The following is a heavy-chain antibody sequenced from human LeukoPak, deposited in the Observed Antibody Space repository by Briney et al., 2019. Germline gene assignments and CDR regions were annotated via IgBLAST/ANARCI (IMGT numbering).Heavy chain of an antibody. Sequence: GGSLRLSCAASGFTFSSYGMHWVRQAPGKGLEGVAFIRYDGSNKYYADSVKGRFTITRDNSNNTLYLQMNRLRAEDTAVYYCAKGLVWWWWDMDVWGKGTTVTVSS. CDR2: IRYDGSNK. J-gene: IGHJ6*03. V-gene: IGHV3-30*02. CDR3: AKGLVWWWWDMDV. D-gene: IGHD2-21*01. CDR1: GFTFSSYG.